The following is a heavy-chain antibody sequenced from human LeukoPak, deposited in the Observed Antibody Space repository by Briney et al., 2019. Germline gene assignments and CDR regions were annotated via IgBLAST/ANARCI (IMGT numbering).Heavy chain of an antibody. CDR1: GGSISSGSYY. CDR3: ASQVDTPMGLNS. V-gene: IGHV4-61*02. CDR2: IYTSGST. Sequence: SQTLSLTCTVSGGSISSGSYYWSWIRQPAGKGLEWIGRIYTSGSTNYNPSLKSRVTISVDTSKNQFSLKLSSVTAADTAVYYCASQVDTPMGLNSWGQGTLVTVSS. J-gene: IGHJ4*02. D-gene: IGHD5-18*01.